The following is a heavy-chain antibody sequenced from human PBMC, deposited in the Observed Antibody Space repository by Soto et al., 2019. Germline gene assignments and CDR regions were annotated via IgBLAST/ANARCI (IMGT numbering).Heavy chain of an antibody. Sequence: PSQTLSLTWAISRVSVSSDKSDRNWIRQSPSRARAGGGRAYYRCRWYNDYAGSVKRRITISADTSNNQFSLRLTSVAPEDTAVYYCAREGFLSIYSAYSWFAPWGQGTLVTVSS. CDR2: AYYRCRWYN. J-gene: IGHJ5*02. CDR1: RVSVSSDKSD. V-gene: IGHV6-1*01. CDR3: AREGFLSIYSAYSWFAP. D-gene: IGHD3-3*01.